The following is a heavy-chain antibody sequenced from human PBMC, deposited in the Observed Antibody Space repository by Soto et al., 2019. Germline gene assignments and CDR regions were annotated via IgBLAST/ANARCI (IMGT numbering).Heavy chain of an antibody. Sequence: QVQLVQSGAEEKKPGASVKVSCKASGYTFTSFAMHWVRQAPGQRLEWMGWINVGNGNTKYSPKFQGRVTISRDTSASTSYMELSSLRSEDTAVYYCARDLRWGPPPATFDYWGQGTLVTVSS. CDR2: INVGNGNT. V-gene: IGHV1-3*05. CDR1: GYTFTSFA. J-gene: IGHJ4*02. CDR3: ARDLRWGPPPATFDY. D-gene: IGHD4-17*01.